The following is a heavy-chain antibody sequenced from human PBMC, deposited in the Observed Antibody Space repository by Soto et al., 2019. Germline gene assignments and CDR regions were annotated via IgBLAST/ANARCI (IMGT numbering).Heavy chain of an antibody. J-gene: IGHJ6*02. Sequence: GASVKVSCKASGGTFKSYSIRWVRQAPGQGLEWMGGIIPIFGTANYAQKFQGRVTITADESTSTAYMELSSLRSEDTAVYYCARGTYSRSAFWSGYSPPFYYYYGMDVWGQGTTVTVSS. V-gene: IGHV1-69*13. CDR3: ARGTYSRSAFWSGYSPPFYYYYGMDV. CDR1: GGTFKSYS. CDR2: IIPIFGTA. D-gene: IGHD3-3*01.